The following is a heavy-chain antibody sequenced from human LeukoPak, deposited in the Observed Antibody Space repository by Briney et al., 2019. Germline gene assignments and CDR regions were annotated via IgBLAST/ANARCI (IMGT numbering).Heavy chain of an antibody. Sequence: ASVKVSCKVSGYTLTELSMHWVRQAPGKGLEWMRGFDPEDGETIYAQKFQGRVTMTEDTSTDTAYMELSSLRSEDTAVYYCATALGYDILTGYYGYWGQGTLVTVSS. CDR3: ATALGYDILTGYYGY. D-gene: IGHD3-9*01. J-gene: IGHJ4*02. CDR1: GYTLTELS. V-gene: IGHV1-24*01. CDR2: FDPEDGET.